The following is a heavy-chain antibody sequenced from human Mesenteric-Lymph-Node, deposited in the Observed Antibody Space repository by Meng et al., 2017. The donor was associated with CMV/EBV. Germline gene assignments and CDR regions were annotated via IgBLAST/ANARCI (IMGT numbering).Heavy chain of an antibody. J-gene: IGHJ4*02. V-gene: IGHV3-11*01. CDR3: AMAFWSSIVDD. CDR1: GFTFDNYD. D-gene: IGHD3-3*01. Sequence: GGSLRLSCVASGFTFDNYDMNWIRQAPGLGLEWVSYISRSGDTRFYADSVKGRFTISRDNANNSLYLQMNSLRAEDTAVYYCAMAFWSSIVDDWGQGTLVTVSS. CDR2: ISRSGDTR.